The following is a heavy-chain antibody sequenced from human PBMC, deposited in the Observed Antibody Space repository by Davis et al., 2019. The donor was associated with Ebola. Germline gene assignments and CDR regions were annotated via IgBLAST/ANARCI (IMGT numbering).Heavy chain of an antibody. Sequence: SETLSLTCTVSGGSISSYYWSWIRQHPGKGLEWIGYIYYSGSTNYNPSLKSRVTISVDTSKNQFSLKLSSVTAADTAVYYCARVGSSWDFDYWGQGTLVTVSS. V-gene: IGHV4-59*01. D-gene: IGHD6-13*01. CDR3: ARVGSSWDFDY. CDR2: IYYSGST. J-gene: IGHJ4*02. CDR1: GGSISSYY.